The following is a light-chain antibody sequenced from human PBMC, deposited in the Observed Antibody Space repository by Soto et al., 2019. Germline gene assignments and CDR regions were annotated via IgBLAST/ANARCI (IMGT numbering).Light chain of an antibody. Sequence: EIVLTQSPGTLSLSPGERATLSCRASQSVNSRLAWYQHKPGQAPRLLISGASSRATGIPDRFSGSGSGTDFTLTISRLEPEDFALYYCQHYGRSPITFGQGTRLEIK. CDR2: GAS. V-gene: IGKV3-20*01. J-gene: IGKJ5*01. CDR1: QSVNSR. CDR3: QHYGRSPIT.